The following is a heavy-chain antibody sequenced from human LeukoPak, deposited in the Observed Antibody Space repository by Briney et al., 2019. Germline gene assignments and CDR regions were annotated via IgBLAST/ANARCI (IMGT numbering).Heavy chain of an antibody. CDR3: ARHSGAGTGFVY. J-gene: IGHJ4*02. CDR2: IYYGGFT. V-gene: IGHV4-31*03. Sequence: SQTLSLTCTVSGGSISSYYWSWIRQHPGKGLEWIGYIYYGGFTYYNPSLKSRVTISLDTSKNQFSLNLSSVTAADTAVYYCARHSGAGTGFVYWGQGTLVTVSS. CDR1: GGSISSYY. D-gene: IGHD6-19*01.